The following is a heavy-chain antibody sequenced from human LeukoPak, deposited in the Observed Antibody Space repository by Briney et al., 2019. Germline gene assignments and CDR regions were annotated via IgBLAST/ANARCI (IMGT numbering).Heavy chain of an antibody. Sequence: SETLSLTCAVYGGSFSGYYWSWIRQPPGKGLEWIGEINHSGSTNYNPSLKSRVTISVDRSKNQFSLKLSSVTAADTAVYYCARHITGTTLFDYWGQGTLVTVSS. D-gene: IGHD1-7*01. CDR3: ARHITGTTLFDY. J-gene: IGHJ4*02. V-gene: IGHV4-34*01. CDR1: GGSFSGYY. CDR2: INHSGST.